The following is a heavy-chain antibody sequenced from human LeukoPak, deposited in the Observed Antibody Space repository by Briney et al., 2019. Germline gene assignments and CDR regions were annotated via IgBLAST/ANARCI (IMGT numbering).Heavy chain of an antibody. D-gene: IGHD3-9*01. CDR2: IYYSGSP. CDR3: ARHLRYFDWLLEYYFDY. V-gene: IGHV4-59*08. Sequence: SETLSLTCTVSGGSISSSYWSWIRQPPGKGLEWIGYIYYSGSPNYNPSLKSRVSISVDTSKNQFSLMLKSVTAADTAVYYCARHLRYFDWLLEYYFDYWGQGTLVTVSS. J-gene: IGHJ4*02. CDR1: GGSISSSY.